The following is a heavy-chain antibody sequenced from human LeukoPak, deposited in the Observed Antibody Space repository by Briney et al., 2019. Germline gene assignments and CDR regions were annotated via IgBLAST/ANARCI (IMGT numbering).Heavy chain of an antibody. CDR2: ISYDGGGT. CDR1: GFTFSDYW. J-gene: IGHJ4*02. V-gene: IGHV3-74*01. D-gene: IGHD3-10*01. CDR3: VRNMVRGVVYFDS. Sequence: PGGSLRLSCAASGFTFSDYWMHWVRQTPGKGLVWVSRISYDGGGTNYAESVKGRFTISRDNAKNTLYLQMNSLRVEDTAVYYCVRNMVRGVVYFDSWGQGALVTVSS.